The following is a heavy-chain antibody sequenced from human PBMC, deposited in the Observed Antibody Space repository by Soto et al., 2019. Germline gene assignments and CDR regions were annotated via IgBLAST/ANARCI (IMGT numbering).Heavy chain of an antibody. CDR3: VRGKGLDSGYDFLFDY. Sequence: QVQLVESGGGVVQPGRSLGLSCTASGFTFNTYALHWVRQAPGKGLEWVAVTSYDGAKIYYTDSVKGRFTISRDNSRSTLWLQMSSLRTEDTAIYYCVRGKGLDSGYDFLFDYWGQGTLVTVSS. CDR2: TSYDGAKI. V-gene: IGHV3-30*04. CDR1: GFTFNTYA. J-gene: IGHJ4*02. D-gene: IGHD5-12*01.